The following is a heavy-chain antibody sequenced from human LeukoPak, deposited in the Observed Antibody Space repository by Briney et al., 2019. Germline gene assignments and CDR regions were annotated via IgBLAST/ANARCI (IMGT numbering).Heavy chain of an antibody. J-gene: IGHJ4*02. V-gene: IGHV1-18*01. CDR1: GYTFTSYG. D-gene: IGHD3-16*02. Sequence: GASVKVSCKASGYTFTSYGISWVRQAPGQWLEWMGWISAYNGNTNYAQKLQGRVTMTTDTSTSTAYMELRSLRSHDTAVYYCARETRAMITFGGVIAALGYWGQGTLVTVSS. CDR3: ARETRAMITFGGVIAALGY. CDR2: ISAYNGNT.